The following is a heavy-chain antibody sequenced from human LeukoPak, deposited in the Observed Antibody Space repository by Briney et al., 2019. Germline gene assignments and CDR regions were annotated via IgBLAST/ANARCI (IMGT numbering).Heavy chain of an antibody. J-gene: IGHJ4*02. CDR1: GFTFSSYA. Sequence: GRSLRLSCAASGFTFSSYAMHWVRQAPGKGLEWVAVISYDGSNKYYADSVKGRFTISRDNSKNTLYLQMNSLRAEDTAVYYCARVPSKVGIAAAAYFDYWGQGTLVTVSS. CDR3: ARVPSKVGIAAAAYFDY. V-gene: IGHV3-30-3*01. CDR2: ISYDGSNK. D-gene: IGHD6-13*01.